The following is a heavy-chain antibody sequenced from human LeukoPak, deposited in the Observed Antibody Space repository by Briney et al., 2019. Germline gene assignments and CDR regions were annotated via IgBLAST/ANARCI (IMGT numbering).Heavy chain of an antibody. CDR2: ISGSGGST. D-gene: IGHD3-9*01. J-gene: IGHJ4*02. V-gene: IGHV3-23*01. CDR1: GFTFDDYA. CDR3: ADDWLLDY. Sequence: PGRSLRLSCAASGFTFDDYAMSWVRQAPGKGLEWVSAISGSGGSTYYADSVKGRFTISRDNSKNTLYLQMNSLRAEDTAVYYCADDWLLDYWGQGTLVTVSS.